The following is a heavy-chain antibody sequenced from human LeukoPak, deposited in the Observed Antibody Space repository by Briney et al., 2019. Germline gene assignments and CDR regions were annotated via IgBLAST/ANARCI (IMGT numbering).Heavy chain of an antibody. CDR2: TSAHNDDT. D-gene: IGHD1-1*01. CDR3: PRDWDSRNDYLDP. V-gene: IGHV1-18*01. Sequence: ASVKVSCKASGYTFTSYGISWVRQAPGQGLEWMGWTSAHNDDTNYAETLQGRLTMTTDISTSTAYMELTSLRSDDTAVYYCPRDWDSRNDYLDPWGQGTLVIVSS. J-gene: IGHJ5*02. CDR1: GYTFTSYG.